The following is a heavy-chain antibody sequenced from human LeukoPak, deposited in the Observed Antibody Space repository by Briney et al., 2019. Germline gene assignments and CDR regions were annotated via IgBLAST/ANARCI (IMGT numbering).Heavy chain of an antibody. D-gene: IGHD4-17*01. Sequence: GGSLRLSCAASGFTFSSYWMHWVRQAPGKGLEWVSAISGSGGSTYYADSVKGRFTISRDNSKNTLYLQMNSLRAVDTAVYYCAKDSGDYEIYFDYWGQGTLVTVSS. CDR1: GFTFSSYW. J-gene: IGHJ4*02. CDR3: AKDSGDYEIYFDY. V-gene: IGHV3-23*01. CDR2: ISGSGGST.